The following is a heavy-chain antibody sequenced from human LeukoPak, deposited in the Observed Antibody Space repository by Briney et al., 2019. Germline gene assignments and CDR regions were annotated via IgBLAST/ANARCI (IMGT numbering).Heavy chain of an antibody. Sequence: GASVKVSCKASGYTFTNYDINWVRQATGQGLEWMGWMNPNSGNTGYAQKFQGRVTITRNTSISTAYMELSSLRSEDTAVYYCARGRRGWSSGSYYYYWGQGTLVTVSS. CDR1: GYTFTNYD. V-gene: IGHV1-8*01. CDR3: ARGRRGWSSGSYYYY. CDR2: MNPNSGNT. J-gene: IGHJ4*02. D-gene: IGHD1-26*01.